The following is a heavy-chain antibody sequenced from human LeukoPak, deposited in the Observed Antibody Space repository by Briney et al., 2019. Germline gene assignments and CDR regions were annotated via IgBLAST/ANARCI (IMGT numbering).Heavy chain of an antibody. CDR2: ISAYNGNT. V-gene: IGHV1-18*04. J-gene: IGHJ6*02. CDR3: ARRYYGSGSPYYYYYGMDV. Sequence: ASVKVSCKASGYTFTGYYMHWVRQAPGQGLEWMGWISAYNGNTNYAQKLQGRVTMTTDTSTSTAYMELRSLRSDDTAVYYCARRYYGSGSPYYYYYGMDVWGQGTTVTVSS. CDR1: GYTFTGYY. D-gene: IGHD3-10*01.